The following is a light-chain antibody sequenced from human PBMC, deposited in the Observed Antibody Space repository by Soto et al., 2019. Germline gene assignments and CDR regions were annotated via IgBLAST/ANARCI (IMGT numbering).Light chain of an antibody. V-gene: IGKV1-17*01. Sequence: DIQMTQSPSSLSASVGERVTINCRASQGIRSDLGWYQQKPGKAPKRLIYAASSLQSGVPSRFSGSGSGTEFTLTISSLQREDFATYYCLQHNSYPRTFGQGTKVEIK. CDR3: LQHNSYPRT. CDR1: QGIRSD. CDR2: AAS. J-gene: IGKJ1*01.